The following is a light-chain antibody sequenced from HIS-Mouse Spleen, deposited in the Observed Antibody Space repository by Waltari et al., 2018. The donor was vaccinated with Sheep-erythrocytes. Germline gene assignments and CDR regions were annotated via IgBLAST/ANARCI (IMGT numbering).Light chain of an antibody. CDR1: SSNIGSNT. CDR2: SNN. J-gene: IGLJ3*02. V-gene: IGLV1-44*01. CDR3: AAWDDSLNGPV. Sequence: QSVLTQPPSASGTPGQRVTISCSGSSSNIGSNTETWYQQPPGTAPKPLIHSNNQRPSGVPDRFSGSKSGTSASLAISGLQSEDEADYYCAAWDDSLNGPVFGGGTKLTVL.